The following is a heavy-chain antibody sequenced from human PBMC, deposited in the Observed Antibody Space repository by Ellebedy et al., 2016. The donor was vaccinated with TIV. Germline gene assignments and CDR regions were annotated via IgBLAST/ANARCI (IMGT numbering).Heavy chain of an antibody. D-gene: IGHD2-21*01. Sequence: GESLKISCEASGIIFSDYFMNWVRQAPGRGLEWVSVLYPDAKTNYTDSVNGRFIVSRDSSKNTLYLQMNTLTAEDPAVYYCARDPGGGGDFGDNWFAPWGQGTLVTVSS. CDR2: LYPDAKT. CDR3: ARDPGGGGDFGDNWFAP. CDR1: GIIFSDYF. V-gene: IGHV3-66*01. J-gene: IGHJ5*02.